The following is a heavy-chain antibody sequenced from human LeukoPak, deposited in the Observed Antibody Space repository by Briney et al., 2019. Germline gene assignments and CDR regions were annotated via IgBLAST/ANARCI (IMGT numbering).Heavy chain of an antibody. D-gene: IGHD3-22*01. Sequence: ASVKVSCKASGYTFTSYAMHWVRQAPGQRLEWMGWINAGNGNTKYSQEFQGRVTITRDTSASTAYMELSSLRSEDMAVYYCARAHAYYYDSSGHYYVAPLFDYWGQGTLVTVSS. CDR2: INAGNGNT. CDR1: GYTFTSYA. CDR3: ARAHAYYYDSSGHYYVAPLFDY. V-gene: IGHV1-3*03. J-gene: IGHJ4*02.